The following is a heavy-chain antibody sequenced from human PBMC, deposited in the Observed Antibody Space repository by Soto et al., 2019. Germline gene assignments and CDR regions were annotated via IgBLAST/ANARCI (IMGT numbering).Heavy chain of an antibody. D-gene: IGHD4-4*01. V-gene: IGHV4-34*01. Sequence: VQLQQWGAGLLKPSETLSLTCAVYGGSFSGYHWSWFRQPPGKGLEWIGAINPSGSINYNTSLKSRVTISVDTSKNQFSLNLSSVTAADTAGYYCATFVGATTVTRGSPRDYWGPGTLVTVSS. J-gene: IGHJ4*02. CDR3: ATFVGATTVTRGSPRDY. CDR1: GGSFSGYH. CDR2: INPSGSI.